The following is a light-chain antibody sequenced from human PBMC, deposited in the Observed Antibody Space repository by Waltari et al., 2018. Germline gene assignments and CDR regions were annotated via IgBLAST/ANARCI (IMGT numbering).Light chain of an antibody. Sequence: QLVLTQSPSASASLGASVKLTCTLSSGHSSNVIAWLQQQPQKGPRYLMRVNSDGRHTKGDEIPDRFSGSSSGTERYLTSSSVQSEDEADYYCETGGHGTWVFGGGTKLTVL. CDR2: VNSDGRH. CDR1: SGHSSNV. V-gene: IGLV4-69*01. J-gene: IGLJ3*02. CDR3: ETGGHGTWV.